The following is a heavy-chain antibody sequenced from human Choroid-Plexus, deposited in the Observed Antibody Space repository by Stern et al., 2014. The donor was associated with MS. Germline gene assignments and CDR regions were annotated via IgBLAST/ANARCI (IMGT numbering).Heavy chain of an antibody. V-gene: IGHV3-30*18. CDR2: VSYDGSNK. J-gene: IGHJ5*02. Sequence: VQLEESGGGVVQPGRPLRLSCVASGFTFGSCAMHWVRKAPGKGLGGGAGVSYDGSNKYYADSVKGRFTISRDNSQNTLYMQMSSLRPEDTAVYYCAKDRQYLTYFFDHWGQGSLVTVSS. CDR1: GFTFGSCA. CDR3: AKDRQYLTYFFDH. D-gene: IGHD2/OR15-2a*01.